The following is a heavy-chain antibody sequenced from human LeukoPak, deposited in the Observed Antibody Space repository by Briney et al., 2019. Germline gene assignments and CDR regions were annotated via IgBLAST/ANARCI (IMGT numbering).Heavy chain of an antibody. V-gene: IGHV3-73*01. CDR2: IRSKANSYAT. J-gene: IGHJ4*02. CDR1: GFTFSGSA. CDR3: TRHIERVEMATGVDY. D-gene: IGHD5-24*01. Sequence: GGSLRLSCAASGFTFSGSAMHWVRRASGKGLEWVGRIRSKANSYATAYAASVKGRFTISRDDSKNTAYLQMNSLKTEDTAVYYCTRHIERVEMATGVDYWGQGTLVTVSS.